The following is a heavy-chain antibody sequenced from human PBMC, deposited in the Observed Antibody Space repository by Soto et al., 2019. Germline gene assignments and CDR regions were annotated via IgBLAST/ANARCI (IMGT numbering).Heavy chain of an antibody. CDR2: IKADNGDT. D-gene: IGHD3-9*01. V-gene: IGHV1-3*05. Sequence: HIVQSGPEEKSPGASVKLSCTTSGYIFADHAIHWVRQAPGQGLEWVGWIKADNGDTRYSPKFQGRLIITRDISASTSYMELSDLRSTDTGVFYCATSDWAWWGRGTLITVS. CDR3: ATSDWAW. CDR1: GYIFADHA. J-gene: IGHJ4*02.